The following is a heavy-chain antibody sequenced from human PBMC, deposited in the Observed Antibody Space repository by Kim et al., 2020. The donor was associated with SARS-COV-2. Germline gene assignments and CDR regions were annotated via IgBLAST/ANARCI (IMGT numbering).Heavy chain of an antibody. D-gene: IGHD3-3*01. V-gene: IGHV3-30*18. J-gene: IGHJ4*02. CDR2: TSSDGSNK. Sequence: GGSLRLSCAASGFTFSSYGMHWVRQAPGKGLDWVAVTSSDGSNKYYADSVKGRFTISRDNPKNTLYLQMSSLRAEDTAVNYCAKAREHADFWSGYPPDYWGQGTLVTVSS. CDR1: GFTFSSYG. CDR3: AKAREHADFWSGYPPDY.